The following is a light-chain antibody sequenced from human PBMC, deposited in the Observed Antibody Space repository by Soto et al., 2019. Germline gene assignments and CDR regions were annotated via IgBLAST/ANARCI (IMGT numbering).Light chain of an antibody. Sequence: EIVMTQSPATLSVSPGERATLSCRASQSVTSNLAWYQQKRGQAPRLLIYGASTRATGVPARFSGSGSGTEFTLTISSLQSEDFAIYYCQQYSTWPPFTFGPGTKVDIK. V-gene: IGKV3-15*01. CDR1: QSVTSN. J-gene: IGKJ3*01. CDR3: QQYSTWPPFT. CDR2: GAS.